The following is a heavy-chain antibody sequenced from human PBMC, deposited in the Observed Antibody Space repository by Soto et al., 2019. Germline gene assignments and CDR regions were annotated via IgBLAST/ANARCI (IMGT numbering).Heavy chain of an antibody. V-gene: IGHV5-51*01. CDR2: IYPGDSDT. Sequence: GPSLTVSLQGSGYSFTSSWIGWVRQMPGKALEWMGIIYPGDSDTRYSPSFQGQVTISADKSLRTASLQWTSLQASDSASHYCATMLSCNLGFYYVSMDVGG. CDR3: ATMLSCNLGFYYVSMDV. J-gene: IGHJ6*03. CDR1: GYSFTSSW. D-gene: IGHD1-26*01.